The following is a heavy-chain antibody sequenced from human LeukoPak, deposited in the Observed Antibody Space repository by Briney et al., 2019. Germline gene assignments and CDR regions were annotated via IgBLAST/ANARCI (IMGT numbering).Heavy chain of an antibody. V-gene: IGHV2-5*01. J-gene: IGHJ4*02. Sequence: ESGPTLVNPTQTLTLTCTFSGISLSTSGVDVGWIRQPPGKALEWLALIYWNDDKRYSPSLKSRLTITKDTSKNQVVLTMTNMDPVDTATYYCAHRLSYYYDSSGYSDPFDYWGQGTLVTVSS. CDR1: GISLSTSGVD. CDR3: AHRLSYYYDSSGYSDPFDY. D-gene: IGHD3-22*01. CDR2: IYWNDDK.